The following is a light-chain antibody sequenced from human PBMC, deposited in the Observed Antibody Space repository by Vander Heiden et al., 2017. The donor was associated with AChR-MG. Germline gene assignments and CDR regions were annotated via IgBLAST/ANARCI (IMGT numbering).Light chain of an antibody. V-gene: IGKV3-11*01. CDR3: QQRSNWPPMYS. Sequence: DIVLTQSPATLSLSPGERATLSCRASQSVSTSLAWYQQKPGQAPRLLISDASNRATGIPARFSGSGSGTDFTLTISSLVPEDFAVYYCQQRSNWPPMYSFGQGTKLEIK. J-gene: IGKJ2*01. CDR2: DAS. CDR1: QSVSTS.